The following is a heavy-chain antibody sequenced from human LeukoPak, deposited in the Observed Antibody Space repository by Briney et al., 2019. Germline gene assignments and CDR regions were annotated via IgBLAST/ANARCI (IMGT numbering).Heavy chain of an antibody. CDR1: GYTFTGYC. V-gene: IGHV1-18*04. CDR2: ISAYNGNT. Sequence: ASVKVSCKASGYTFTGYCMHWVRQAPGQGLEWMGWISAYNGNTNYAQKLQGRVTMTTDTSTSTAYMELRSLRSDDTAVYYCARSGDYGDDCFDYWGQGTLVTVSS. CDR3: ARSGDYGDDCFDY. D-gene: IGHD4-17*01. J-gene: IGHJ4*02.